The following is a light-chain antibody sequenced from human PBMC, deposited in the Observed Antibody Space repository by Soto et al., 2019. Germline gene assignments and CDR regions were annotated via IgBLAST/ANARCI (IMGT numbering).Light chain of an antibody. Sequence: DIVMTQSPLSLPVTPGESASISCRSSQSLLYRNGNNYLNWYLQKPGQSPQLLIFLASTRASGVPDRCSGSGSGTDFTLRISRVEAEDVGVYYCMQALQDPLTFGGGTKVEIK. J-gene: IGKJ4*01. CDR1: QSLLYRNGNNY. CDR3: MQALQDPLT. V-gene: IGKV2-28*01. CDR2: LAS.